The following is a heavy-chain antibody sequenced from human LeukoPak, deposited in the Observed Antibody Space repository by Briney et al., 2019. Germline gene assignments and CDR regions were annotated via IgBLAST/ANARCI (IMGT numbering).Heavy chain of an antibody. CDR2: IYYSGST. J-gene: IGHJ4*02. Sequence: SETLSLTCTVSGGSISSYYWSWIRQPPGKGLEWIGYIYYSGSTNYNPSLKSRVTISVDTSKNQLSLKLSSVTAADTAVYYCARGYGGNRNGYFDYWGQGTLVTVSS. CDR3: ARGYGGNRNGYFDY. D-gene: IGHD4-23*01. CDR1: GGSISSYY. V-gene: IGHV4-59*08.